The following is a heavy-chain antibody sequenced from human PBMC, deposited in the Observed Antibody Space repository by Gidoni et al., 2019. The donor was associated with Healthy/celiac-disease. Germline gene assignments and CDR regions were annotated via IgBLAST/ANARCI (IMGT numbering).Heavy chain of an antibody. J-gene: IGHJ4*02. Sequence: EVQLVQSGAEVKTPGESLKISCKGSGYSFTSYWIGWVRQMPWKGLEWMGIIYPGDSDTRYSPSFQGQVTISADKSISTAYLQWSSLKASDTAMYYCARLQMGIAAAGEEFDYWGQGTLVTVSS. V-gene: IGHV5-51*01. CDR2: IYPGDSDT. CDR1: GYSFTSYW. D-gene: IGHD6-13*01. CDR3: ARLQMGIAAAGEEFDY.